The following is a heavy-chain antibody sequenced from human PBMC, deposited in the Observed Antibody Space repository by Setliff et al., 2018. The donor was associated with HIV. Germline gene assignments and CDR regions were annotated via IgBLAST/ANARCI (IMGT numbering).Heavy chain of an antibody. J-gene: IGHJ1*01. CDR2: IYHTGST. CDR3: ASRGIVVVTMSMPDEFFVH. V-gene: IGHV4-38-2*01. Sequence: KSSETLSLTCGVSGYSISRGYYWGWVRQPPGKGLEWIGSIYHTGSTYYNPSLKSRVTVSVDTSKNQFSLTLNSVTAADTATYYCASRGIVVVTMSMPDEFFVHWGHGTLVTVSS. D-gene: IGHD2-21*02. CDR1: GYSISRGYY.